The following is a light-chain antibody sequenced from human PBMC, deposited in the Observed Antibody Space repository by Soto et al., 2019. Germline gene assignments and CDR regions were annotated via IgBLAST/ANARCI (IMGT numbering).Light chain of an antibody. V-gene: IGLV2-8*01. Sequence: QSVLTQPPSASGSPGQSVIISCTGSSSDIGFYNYVSWYQHHPGRAPKLIIYDVNKRPSGVPHRFSGSKSGDSASLTVSGLQPEDEADYYCCSYTVSGTYVFGTGTKVTV. J-gene: IGLJ1*01. CDR3: CSYTVSGTYV. CDR1: SSDIGFYNY. CDR2: DVN.